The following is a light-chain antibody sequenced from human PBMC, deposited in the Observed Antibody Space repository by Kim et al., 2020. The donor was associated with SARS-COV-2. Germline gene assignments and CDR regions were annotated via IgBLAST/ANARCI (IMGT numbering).Light chain of an antibody. J-gene: IGLJ2*01. CDR3: QSYDTALSAVV. CDR2: HNA. Sequence: QRVTVTCTGSGSNLGAGFDVHWYQQLPGAAPKLLIYHNANRPSGVPDRFSGSKSGTAASLAITGLLAEDEADYYCQSYDTALSAVVFGGGTHLTVL. CDR1: GSNLGAGFD. V-gene: IGLV1-40*01.